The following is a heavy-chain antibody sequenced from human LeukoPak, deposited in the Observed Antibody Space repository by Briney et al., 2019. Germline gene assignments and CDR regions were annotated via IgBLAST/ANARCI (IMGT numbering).Heavy chain of an antibody. CDR2: INKDGGEK. V-gene: IGHV3-7*03. D-gene: IGHD1-26*01. Sequence: GGSLRLSCAASGFTFSSYSMNWVRQAPGKGLEWVANINKDGGEKYYVDSVKGRFTISRDNAKNSLYLQMNSLRADDTAVYYCVKDSPPRYSGSPPAYWGQGTLITVSS. J-gene: IGHJ4*02. CDR1: GFTFSSYS. CDR3: VKDSPPRYSGSPPAY.